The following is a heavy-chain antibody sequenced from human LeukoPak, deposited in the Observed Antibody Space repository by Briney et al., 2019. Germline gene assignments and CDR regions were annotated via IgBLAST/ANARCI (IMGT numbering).Heavy chain of an antibody. V-gene: IGHV4-59*01. CDR3: ARGGSPRAFDI. J-gene: IGHJ3*02. Sequence: SETLTLTCTVSGGSISSYYWSWIRQPPGKGLEWIGYIYYSGSTNYNPSLKSRVTISVDTSKNQFSLRLSSVTAADTAVYYCARGGSPRAFDIWGQGTMVTVSS. CDR1: GGSISSYY. CDR2: IYYSGST.